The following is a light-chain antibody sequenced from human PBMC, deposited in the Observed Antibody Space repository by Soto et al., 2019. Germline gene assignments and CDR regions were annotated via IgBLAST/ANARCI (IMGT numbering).Light chain of an antibody. CDR2: EGS. V-gene: IGLV2-23*01. CDR1: SSDVGSYNL. J-gene: IGLJ1*01. Sequence: QSALTQPASVSGSPGQSITISCTGTSSDVGSYNLVSWYQQHPDKAPKLMIYEGSKRPSGVSNRFSGSKSGNTASLTISGLQAEDEADYYCCSYAGSRVFGTGTKLTVL. CDR3: CSYAGSRV.